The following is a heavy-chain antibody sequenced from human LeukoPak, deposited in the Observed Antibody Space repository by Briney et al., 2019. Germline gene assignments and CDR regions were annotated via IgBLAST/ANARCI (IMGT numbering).Heavy chain of an antibody. CDR1: GFTFSSYG. V-gene: IGHV3-23*01. CDR2: ISGSGGST. D-gene: IGHD3/OR15-3a*01. Sequence: GGSLRLACAASGFTFSSYGMSWVRQPPGKGLEWVSAISGSGGSTYYADSVKGRFTISRDNSKNTLYLQMNSLRAEDTAVYYCAKRGTGYNHFDYWGQGTLVTVSS. CDR3: AKRGTGYNHFDY. J-gene: IGHJ4*02.